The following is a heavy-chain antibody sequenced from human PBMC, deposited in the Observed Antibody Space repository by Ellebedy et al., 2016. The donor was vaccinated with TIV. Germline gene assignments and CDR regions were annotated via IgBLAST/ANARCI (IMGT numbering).Heavy chain of an antibody. D-gene: IGHD3-9*01. CDR2: INSDGRTI. CDR1: GFTFSSYW. J-gene: IGHJ4*02. Sequence: ESLKISCAASGFTFSSYWLHWVRQTPGKGLEWVSRINSDGRTINYADSVRGRFTISRDNAKNTVFLEMNSLRVDDTAVYYCARQFDQPARWGQGTLVTVSS. V-gene: IGHV3-74*01. CDR3: ARQFDQPAR.